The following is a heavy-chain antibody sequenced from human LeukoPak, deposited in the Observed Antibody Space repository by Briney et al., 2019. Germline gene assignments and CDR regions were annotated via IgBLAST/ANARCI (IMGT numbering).Heavy chain of an antibody. CDR3: AKGDNVLLWFGFDY. V-gene: IGHV3-23*01. CDR1: GFTFSSYA. D-gene: IGHD3-10*01. CDR2: IRNSGGRT. J-gene: IGHJ4*02. Sequence: GGSLRLSCAASGFTFSSYAMSWVRQAPGKGLEWVSTIRNSGGRTYYADSVKGRFTISRDDSKNTLYLQMNSLRAEDTAVYYCAKGDNVLLWFGFDYWGQGTLVTVSS.